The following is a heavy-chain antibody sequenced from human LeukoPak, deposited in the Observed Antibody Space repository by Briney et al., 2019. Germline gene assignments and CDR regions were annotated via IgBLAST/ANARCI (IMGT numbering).Heavy chain of an antibody. Sequence: SETLSLTCTVSGGSISSYYWSWIRQPAGKGLEWIGRIYTSGSTNYNPSLKSRVTISVDTSKNQFSLKLSSVTAADTAVYYCARGPGYYGSGTSRDYWGQGTLVTVSS. J-gene: IGHJ4*02. D-gene: IGHD3-10*01. CDR2: IYTSGST. CDR3: ARGPGYYGSGTSRDY. V-gene: IGHV4-4*07. CDR1: GGSISSYY.